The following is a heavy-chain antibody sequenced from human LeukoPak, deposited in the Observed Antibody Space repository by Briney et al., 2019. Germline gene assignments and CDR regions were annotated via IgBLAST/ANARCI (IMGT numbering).Heavy chain of an antibody. J-gene: IGHJ3*01. Sequence: GGTLRLSCEASGFSFSNYNMDWVRQTPGKGLEWISSITTSSSYTFHADSVKGRFTISRDNAKNSLFLEMTSLRADDTAVYYCARGFCSGGICYRITGTFDVWGQGTMVTVSS. V-gene: IGHV3-21*06. CDR1: GFSFSNYN. CDR2: ITTSSSYT. CDR3: ARGFCSGGICYRITGTFDV. D-gene: IGHD2-15*01.